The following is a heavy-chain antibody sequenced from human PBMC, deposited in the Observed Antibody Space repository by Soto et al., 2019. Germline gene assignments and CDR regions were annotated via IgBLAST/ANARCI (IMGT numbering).Heavy chain of an antibody. CDR1: GFTFSSYG. CDR2: ISYDGSNK. J-gene: IGHJ4*02. V-gene: IGHV3-30*18. CDR3: AKDQLGYFWSGYYDY. Sequence: GGSLRLSCAASGFTFSSYGMHWVRQAPGKGLEWVAVISYDGSNKYYADSVKGRFTISRDNSKNTLYLQMNSLRAEDTAVYYCAKDQLGYFWSGYYDYWGQGTLVTVSS. D-gene: IGHD3-3*01.